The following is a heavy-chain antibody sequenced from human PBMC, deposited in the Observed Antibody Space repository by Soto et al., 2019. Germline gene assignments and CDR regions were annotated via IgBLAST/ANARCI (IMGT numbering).Heavy chain of an antibody. Sequence: PSETLSLTCTVSGGSISSGDYYWSWIRQPPGKGLEWIGYIYYSGSTNYNPSLKSRVTISVDTSKNQFSLKLSSVTAADTAVYYCARQGRVGAPVGPWGQGTLVTVSS. CDR1: GGSISSGDYY. CDR3: ARQGRVGAPVGP. CDR2: IYYSGST. V-gene: IGHV4-61*08. D-gene: IGHD1-26*01. J-gene: IGHJ5*02.